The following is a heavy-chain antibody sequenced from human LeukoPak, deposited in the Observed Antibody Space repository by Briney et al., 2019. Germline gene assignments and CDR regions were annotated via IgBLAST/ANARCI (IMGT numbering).Heavy chain of an antibody. V-gene: IGHV3-74*01. Sequence: GGSLRLSCAASGFTFSSYWMHWVRQAPGMGLVWVSRITVDGSTTSYADSVKGRFTISRDNAKNTLYLQMNSLRAEDTAVYYCARLDILTGNYYYFNFWGQGTLVTVSS. CDR2: ITVDGSTT. J-gene: IGHJ4*02. CDR1: GFTFSSYW. D-gene: IGHD3-9*01. CDR3: ARLDILTGNYYYFNF.